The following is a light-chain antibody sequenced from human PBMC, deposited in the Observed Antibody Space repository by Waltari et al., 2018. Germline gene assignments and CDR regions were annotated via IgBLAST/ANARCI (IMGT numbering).Light chain of an antibody. Sequence: QTVVTPEPSLSVSPGGTVPLNCAFSSGSVSPTSYATWYRQTPGQAPRTLLYKANTRSSGVPDRFSGSILGNKAALTSTGAQADDESDYYCSLYMGSGIWVFGGGTKLTVL. CDR2: KAN. CDR1: SGSVSPTSY. J-gene: IGLJ3*02. V-gene: IGLV8-61*01. CDR3: SLYMGSGIWV.